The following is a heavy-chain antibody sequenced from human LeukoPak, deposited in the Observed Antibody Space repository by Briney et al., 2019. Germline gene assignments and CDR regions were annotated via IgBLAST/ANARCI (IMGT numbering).Heavy chain of an antibody. CDR3: AKANSSSWYLGAFDI. V-gene: IGHV3-9*01. D-gene: IGHD6-13*01. J-gene: IGHJ3*02. CDR1: GFTFDDYA. Sequence: GRSLRLSCAASGFTFDDYAMHWVRQAPGKGLEWVSGISWNSGSIGYADSVKGRFTISRDNAKNSLYLQMNSLRAEDTALYYCAKANSSSWYLGAFDIWGQGTMVTVSS. CDR2: ISWNSGSI.